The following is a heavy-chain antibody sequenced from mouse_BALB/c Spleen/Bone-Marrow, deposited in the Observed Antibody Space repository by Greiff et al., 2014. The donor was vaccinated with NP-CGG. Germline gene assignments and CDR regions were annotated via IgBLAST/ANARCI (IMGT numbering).Heavy chain of an antibody. CDR2: INPSSGYT. D-gene: IGHD2-4*01. CDR1: GYTFTYYT. V-gene: IGHV1-4*02. CDR3: VRENYDYDGDAMDY. Sequence: QVQLKQSAAELARPGASVKMSCKASGYTFTYYTMQWVKQRPGQGLEWIGYINPSSGYTDYNQKFKDKTTLTTDKSSSTAYLQLSSLASEDSAVYYCVRENYDYDGDAMDYWGQGTSVTVSS. J-gene: IGHJ4*01.